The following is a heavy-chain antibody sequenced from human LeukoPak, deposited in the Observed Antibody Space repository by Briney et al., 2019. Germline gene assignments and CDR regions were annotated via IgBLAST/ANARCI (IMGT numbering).Heavy chain of an antibody. Sequence: GGSLRLSCAASGFTVSSNYMSWVRQAPGKGLEWVSVIYSGGSTYYADSVKGRFTISRDNSMNTLYLQMNSLRAEDTAVYYCARDRVVPAAPGRAFDIWGQGTMVTVSS. D-gene: IGHD2-2*01. CDR2: IYSGGST. J-gene: IGHJ3*02. CDR3: ARDRVVPAAPGRAFDI. V-gene: IGHV3-53*01. CDR1: GFTVSSNY.